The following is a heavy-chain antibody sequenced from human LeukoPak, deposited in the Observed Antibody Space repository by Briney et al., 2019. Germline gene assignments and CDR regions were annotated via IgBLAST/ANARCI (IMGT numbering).Heavy chain of an antibody. V-gene: IGHV3-21*01. CDR1: VYTFSIYA. Sequence: GGSLRLSRATSVYTFSIYAIRWVRQAPGKGLGCGSSISGIRSYIYYAESVKGRFTISRDNAKNSLYLQMNSLRADDTAVYYCTRVFGDYDALFDFWGERTLVTLST. CDR2: ISGIRSYI. J-gene: IGHJ4*02. CDR3: TRVFGDYDALFDF. D-gene: IGHD4-17*01.